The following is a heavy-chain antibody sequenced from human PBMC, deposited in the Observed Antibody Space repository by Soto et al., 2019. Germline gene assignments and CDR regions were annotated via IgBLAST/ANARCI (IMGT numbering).Heavy chain of an antibody. CDR3: ARVPPIKSGSYWGGLAY. Sequence: QVQLVQSGAEVKKPGSSMKVSCKASGGTFSTYAIIWVRQAPGQGFEWMGGIIPIFGTANYAQKFQGRVTITADESTITAYVELRSLRSEYTAVYYCARVPPIKSGSYWGGLAYWGQGTLVTVSS. CDR1: GGTFSTYA. CDR2: IIPIFGTA. J-gene: IGHJ4*02. D-gene: IGHD6-19*01. V-gene: IGHV1-69*01.